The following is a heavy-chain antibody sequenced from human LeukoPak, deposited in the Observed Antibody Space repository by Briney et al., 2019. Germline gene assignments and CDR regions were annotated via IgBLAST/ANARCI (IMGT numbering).Heavy chain of an antibody. CDR3: ARGSSTSSNFDY. J-gene: IGHJ4*02. Sequence: GESLKISCKGSGYSFTSYWISWVRQMPGKGLEWMGRIDPSDSYTNYSPSFQGQVTISADKSISTAYLQWSSLKASDTAMYYCARGSSTSSNFDYWGQGTLVTVSS. V-gene: IGHV5-10-1*04. CDR2: IDPSDSYT. D-gene: IGHD2-2*01. CDR1: GYSFTSYW.